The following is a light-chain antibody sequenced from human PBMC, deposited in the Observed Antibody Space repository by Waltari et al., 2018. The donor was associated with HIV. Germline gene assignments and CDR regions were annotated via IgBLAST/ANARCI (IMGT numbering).Light chain of an antibody. CDR1: QSVTSSY. V-gene: IGKV3-20*01. J-gene: IGKJ2*01. CDR3: QQYGSSPLYS. CDR2: GAS. Sequence: EIVLTQSPGTLSLSPGDRATLSCRASQSVTSSYLTWYQQKPGQAPRLLIYGASSRATGIPDRFSGSGSGTDFTLTISRLEPEDSAVYFCQQYGSSPLYSFGQGTKLEI.